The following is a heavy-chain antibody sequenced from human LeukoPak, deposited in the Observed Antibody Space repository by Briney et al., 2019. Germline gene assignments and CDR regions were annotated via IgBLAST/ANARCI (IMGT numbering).Heavy chain of an antibody. V-gene: IGHV4-39*01. CDR3: ARLSYYYDSSGSHPFDY. CDR1: GGSISSSTYY. D-gene: IGHD3-22*01. Sequence: PSETLSLTCIVSGGSISSSTYYWGWIRQPPGKGMEGIGSIYYSGSTYYNPSLKSRVTISVDTAKKQCSLKLSSVTAADTAVYYCARLSYYYDSSGSHPFDYWGQGTLVTVSS. J-gene: IGHJ4*02. CDR2: IYYSGST.